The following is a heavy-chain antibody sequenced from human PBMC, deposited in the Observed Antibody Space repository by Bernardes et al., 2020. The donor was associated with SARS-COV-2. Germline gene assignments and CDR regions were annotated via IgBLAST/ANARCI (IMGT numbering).Heavy chain of an antibody. CDR1: GYTFNTYY. J-gene: IGHJ6*02. Sequence: SVQVSCKAAGYTFNTYYIHCVLQAPAQGLEWMGWINTQSGSPKYAPKFQGRDTLTRDTSITTSYMELSSLQSNDTAVYYCGRWTARRLEAASGDTYYNGMDFWGQGTTLTVSS. CDR3: GRWTARRLEAASGDTYYNGMDF. V-gene: IGHV1-2*02. D-gene: IGHD6-13*01. CDR2: INTQSGSP.